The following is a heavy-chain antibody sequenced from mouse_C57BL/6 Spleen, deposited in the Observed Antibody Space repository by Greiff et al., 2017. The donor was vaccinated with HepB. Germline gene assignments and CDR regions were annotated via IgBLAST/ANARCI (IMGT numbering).Heavy chain of an antibody. V-gene: IGHV1-64*01. CDR3: ARQGPDWCAY. CDR2: IHPNSGST. CDR1: GYTFTSYW. Sequence: VQLQQSGAELVKPGASVKLSCKASGYTFTSYWMHWVKQRPGQGLEWIGMIHPNSGSTNYNEKFKSKAKLTVDKSSSTAYMQLSSLTSEDSAVYYCARQGPDWCAYWGQGTLVTVSA. J-gene: IGHJ3*01.